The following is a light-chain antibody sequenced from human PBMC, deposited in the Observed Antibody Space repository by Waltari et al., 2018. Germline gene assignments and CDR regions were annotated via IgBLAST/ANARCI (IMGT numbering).Light chain of an antibody. Sequence: QSALTQPASVSGSPGQSITISCRGTGSDVGGYNFVSCYQQHPGKAPRVIIYDVTTRPSGVSDRFSGSKSGNTASLTIAGLQAEDEADYYCSSYTTTRVIFGGGTKVTVL. CDR1: GSDVGGYNF. J-gene: IGLJ2*01. CDR3: SSYTTTRVI. CDR2: DVT. V-gene: IGLV2-14*03.